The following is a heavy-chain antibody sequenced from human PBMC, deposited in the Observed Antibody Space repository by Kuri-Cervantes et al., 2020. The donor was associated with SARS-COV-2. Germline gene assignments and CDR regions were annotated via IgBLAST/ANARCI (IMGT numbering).Heavy chain of an antibody. Sequence: SETLSLTCTVSGGSISSGSYYWSWIRQPAGKGLEWIGRIYTSGSNNYNPSLKSRVSISVDTSKKQFSMKLSSVTAADTAVYYCAYTTVTGYFQHWGQGTLVTVSS. J-gene: IGHJ1*01. D-gene: IGHD4-17*01. CDR1: GGSISSGSYY. CDR3: AYTTVTGYFQH. CDR2: IYTSGSN. V-gene: IGHV4-61*02.